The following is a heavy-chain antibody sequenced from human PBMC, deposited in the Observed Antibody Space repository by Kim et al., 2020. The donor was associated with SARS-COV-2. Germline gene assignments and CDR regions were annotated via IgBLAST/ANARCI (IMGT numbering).Heavy chain of an antibody. CDR2: IIPIFGTA. CDR3: ARGVGVIGPWYYYGMDV. V-gene: IGHV1-69*13. J-gene: IGHJ6*02. D-gene: IGHD3-10*01. CDR1: GGTFSSYA. Sequence: SVKVSCKASGGTFSSYAISWVRQAPGQGLEWMGGIIPIFGTANYAQKFQGRVTITADESTSTAYMELSSLKSEDTAVYYCARGVGVIGPWYYYGMDVWGQGTTVTVSS.